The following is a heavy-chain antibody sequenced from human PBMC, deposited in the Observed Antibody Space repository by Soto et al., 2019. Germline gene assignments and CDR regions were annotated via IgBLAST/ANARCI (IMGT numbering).Heavy chain of an antibody. J-gene: IGHJ5*02. Sequence: GGSLRLSCAASGFTFSNYAMSWVRQAPGKGLEWVSGLSDGGGSTFYADSVKGRFTISRDNAKNTLYLQMSSLRAEDTAVYYCAKGGTTSPYNWFDPWGQGTLVTVSS. CDR3: AKGGTTSPYNWFDP. CDR2: LSDGGGST. CDR1: GFTFSNYA. V-gene: IGHV3-23*01. D-gene: IGHD2-2*01.